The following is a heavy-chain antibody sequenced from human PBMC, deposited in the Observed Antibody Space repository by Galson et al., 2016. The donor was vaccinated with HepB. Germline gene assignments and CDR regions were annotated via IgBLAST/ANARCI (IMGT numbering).Heavy chain of an antibody. CDR2: ISSSGGGT. D-gene: IGHD6-19*01. CDR3: ARAKAVPGLYSFDY. J-gene: IGHJ4*02. V-gene: IGHV3-23*01. CDR1: GFTFSSYA. Sequence: SLRLSCAASGFTFSSYAMSWVRQAPGKGLEWVSGISSSGGGTYYADSVKGHFIISRDNSKNTLFLQMNSLGAEDTAIYYCARAKAVPGLYSFDYWGQGTLVTGSS.